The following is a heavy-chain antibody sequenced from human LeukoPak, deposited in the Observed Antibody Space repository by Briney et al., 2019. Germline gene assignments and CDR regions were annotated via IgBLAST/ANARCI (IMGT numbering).Heavy chain of an antibody. D-gene: IGHD6-13*01. Sequence: GGSLRLSCAASGFTFSSYGMHWVRQAPGKGLEWVAVIWYDGSNKYYADSVKGRFTISRDNSKNTLYLQMNSLRAEDTAVYYCASHNSSSWNDFDYWGQGTLVTVSS. V-gene: IGHV3-33*08. J-gene: IGHJ4*02. CDR2: IWYDGSNK. CDR1: GFTFSSYG. CDR3: ASHNSSSWNDFDY.